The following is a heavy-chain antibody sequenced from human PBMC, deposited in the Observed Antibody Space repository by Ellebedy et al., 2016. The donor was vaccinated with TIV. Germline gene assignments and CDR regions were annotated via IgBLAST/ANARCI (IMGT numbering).Heavy chain of an antibody. J-gene: IGHJ4*02. CDR2: IGSGSSSI. CDR3: AREAPIPVADTGFDY. D-gene: IGHD6-19*01. CDR1: GFTFSNYS. Sequence: GESLKISCAASGFTFSNYSMNWVRQAPGKGLEWVSYIGSGSSSIYYADSVKGRFTISRDNAKNSLYLLMNSLRDEETAFYYCAREAPIPVADTGFDYWGQGTLVTVSS. V-gene: IGHV3-48*02.